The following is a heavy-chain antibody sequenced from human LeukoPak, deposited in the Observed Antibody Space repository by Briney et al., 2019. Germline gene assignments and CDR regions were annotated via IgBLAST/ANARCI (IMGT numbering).Heavy chain of an antibody. D-gene: IGHD3-16*02. V-gene: IGHV4-61*08. CDR3: ARLRIGYVWGSYRSDNPKYYFDY. J-gene: IGHJ4*02. Sequence: SETLSLTCTVSGGSISSGGYSWSWIRQHPGKGLEWIGYIYYSGSTNYNPSLKSRVTISVDTSKNQFSLKLSSVTAADTAVYYCARLRIGYVWGSYRSDNPKYYFDYWGQGTLVTVSS. CDR1: GGSISSGGYS. CDR2: IYYSGST.